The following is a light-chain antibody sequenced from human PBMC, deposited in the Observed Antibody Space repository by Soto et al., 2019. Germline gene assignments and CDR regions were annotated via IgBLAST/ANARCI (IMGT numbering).Light chain of an antibody. J-gene: IGLJ1*01. CDR3: SSYTSSSTYV. CDR1: RSDVGGYNY. V-gene: IGLV2-14*01. CDR2: EVS. Sequence: QSALTQPASVSGSPGQSITISCTGSRSDVGGYNYVSWYQQHPGKAPKLMIYEVSNRPSGVSNRFSGSKSDNTASLTISGLQAEDEADYYCSSYTSSSTYVFGTGTKVTVL.